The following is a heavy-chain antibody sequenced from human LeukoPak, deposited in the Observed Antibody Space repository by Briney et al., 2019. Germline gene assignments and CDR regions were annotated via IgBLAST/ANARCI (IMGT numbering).Heavy chain of an antibody. Sequence: SETLSLTCTVSGGSISSYYWSWIRQPAGKGLEWIGRIYTSGSTNYNPSLKSRVTISVDTSKNQFSLKLSSVTAADTAVYYCARASTSSAGGYYYYYYMDVWGKGTTVTVSS. CDR1: GGSISSYY. CDR3: ARASTSSAGGYYYYYYMDV. J-gene: IGHJ6*03. CDR2: IYTSGST. D-gene: IGHD2-2*01. V-gene: IGHV4-4*07.